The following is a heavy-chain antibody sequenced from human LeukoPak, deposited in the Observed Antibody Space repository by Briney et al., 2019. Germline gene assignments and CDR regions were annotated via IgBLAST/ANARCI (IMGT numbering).Heavy chain of an antibody. CDR2: ISWNSGSM. Sequence: GGSLRLSCAASGFTFDDYAMHWVRQAPGKGLEWVSGISWNSGSMGYADSVKGRFTISRDNAKNSLYLQMNSLRVEDTALYYCAKDRSSWNDGFDIWGQGTMVTVSS. J-gene: IGHJ3*02. D-gene: IGHD6-13*01. CDR1: GFTFDDYA. CDR3: AKDRSSWNDGFDI. V-gene: IGHV3-9*01.